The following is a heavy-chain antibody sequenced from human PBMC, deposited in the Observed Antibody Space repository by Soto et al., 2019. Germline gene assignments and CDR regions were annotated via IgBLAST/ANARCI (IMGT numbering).Heavy chain of an antibody. D-gene: IGHD6-25*01. Sequence: XXSLRLACAASGFTFSNYRMNWVRQAPGKGLEWVAIISYDGSNKYYADSVKGRFTISRDNSKNTLYLQMNSLRAEDTAMYYCAAGLYFFDYWGQGTLVTVSS. CDR1: GFTFSNYR. CDR2: ISYDGSNK. V-gene: IGHV3-30*03. J-gene: IGHJ4*02. CDR3: AAGLYFFDY.